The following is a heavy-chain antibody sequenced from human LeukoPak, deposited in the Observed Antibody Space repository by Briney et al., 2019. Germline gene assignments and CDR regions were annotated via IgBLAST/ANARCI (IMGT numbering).Heavy chain of an antibody. Sequence: GGSLRLSCAASGFTFSGYWMHWVRQAPGKGLVWVSRVATGGTGPSYADSVKGRFTISRDNAKNTLYLQMNSLSAEDTAVYFCARDMGPYGGRPGASWGQGTLVTVSS. J-gene: IGHJ5*02. CDR1: GFTFSGYW. D-gene: IGHD4-23*01. CDR3: ARDMGPYGGRPGAS. V-gene: IGHV3-74*01. CDR2: VATGGTGP.